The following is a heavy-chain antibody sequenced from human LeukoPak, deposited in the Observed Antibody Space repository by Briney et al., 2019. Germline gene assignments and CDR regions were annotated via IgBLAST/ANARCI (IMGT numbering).Heavy chain of an antibody. D-gene: IGHD3-10*01. CDR1: GGSFSGYY. V-gene: IGHV4-34*01. CDR2: INHSGST. Sequence: PSETLSLTCAVYGGSFSGYYWSWIRQPPGKGLEWIGEINHSGSTNYNPSLKSRVTISVDTSKNQFSLKLSSVTAADTAVYSCARVPRGYWGQGTLVTVSS. J-gene: IGHJ4*02. CDR3: ARVPRGY.